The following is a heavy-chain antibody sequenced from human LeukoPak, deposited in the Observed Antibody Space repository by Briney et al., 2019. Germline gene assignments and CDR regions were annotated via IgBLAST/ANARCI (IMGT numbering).Heavy chain of an antibody. V-gene: IGHV4-59*01. CDR2: TYNSGST. J-gene: IGHJ6*01. Sequence: SETLSLTCTVSGGSISSYNWNWIRQPPGKGLEWIGYTYNSGSTNYNASLKSRVTISVDTSKNQVSLKLSSVTAADTAMYYCARGNPDWGYYYGMDVWGQGTTVTVSS. CDR1: GGSISSYN. CDR3: ARGNPDWGYYYGMDV. D-gene: IGHD7-27*01.